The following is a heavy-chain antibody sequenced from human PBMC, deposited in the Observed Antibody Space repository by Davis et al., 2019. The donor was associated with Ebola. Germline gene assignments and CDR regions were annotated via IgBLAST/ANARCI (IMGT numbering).Heavy chain of an antibody. Sequence: GESLKISCAASGFTFSSFNMNWVRQTPGKGLEWVSYISSTSRFIYYADSVKGRFTISRDNAENSLYLQMNSLRDEDTAVYYCARGVAVAGFYFDYWGQGTLVTVSS. D-gene: IGHD6-19*01. CDR2: ISSTSRFI. V-gene: IGHV3-48*02. J-gene: IGHJ4*02. CDR3: ARGVAVAGFYFDY. CDR1: GFTFSSFN.